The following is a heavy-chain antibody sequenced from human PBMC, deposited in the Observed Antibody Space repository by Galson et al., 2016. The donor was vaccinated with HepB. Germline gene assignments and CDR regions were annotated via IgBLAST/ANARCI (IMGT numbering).Heavy chain of an antibody. CDR2: SRKKVNGYTT. Sequence: SLRLSCAASGFTSSDYYMDWVRQAPGKGLEWVGRSRKKVNGYTTEYAAYVKSRFILSRDESENFLYLQMSSLKTEDTAVYYCTRVTPKSNDWSPDYWGQGTLVTVSS. D-gene: IGHD2-21*01. J-gene: IGHJ4*02. CDR3: TRVTPKSNDWSPDY. V-gene: IGHV3-72*01. CDR1: GFTSSDYY.